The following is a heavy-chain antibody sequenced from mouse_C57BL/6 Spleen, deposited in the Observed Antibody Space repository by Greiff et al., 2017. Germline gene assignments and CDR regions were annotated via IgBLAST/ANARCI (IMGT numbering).Heavy chain of an antibody. CDR3: ARHEMEYDGYYYAMDY. V-gene: IGHV1-62-2*01. D-gene: IGHD1-1*01. J-gene: IGHJ4*01. CDR1: GYTFTEYT. Sequence: QVQLQQSGAELVKPGASVTLSCKASGYTFTEYTIHWVKQRSGQGLEWIGWFYTGSGSLKYNEKFKDKATLTADKSSRTVYMELSRLTSEYSAVYFCARHEMEYDGYYYAMDYWGQGTSGTVSS. CDR2: FYTGSGSL.